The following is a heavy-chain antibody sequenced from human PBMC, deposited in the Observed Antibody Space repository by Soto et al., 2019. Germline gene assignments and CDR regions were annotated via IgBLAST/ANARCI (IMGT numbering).Heavy chain of an antibody. V-gene: IGHV6-1*01. D-gene: IGHD3-22*01. J-gene: IGHJ5*02. CDR3: ARMGYDSSVYYPRVMVLPYYWFDP. Sequence: SQTHALHCAISGDSIYSSSDAWNWIRQSPSRGLEWLGMTYCRSKRYNDYAVSVKSRIPINPDTAKIQFSLQLNSGTPEDTAVYYCARMGYDSSVYYPRVMVLPYYWFDPWGQGTLVTVSS. CDR1: GDSIYSSSDA. CDR2: TYCRSKRYN.